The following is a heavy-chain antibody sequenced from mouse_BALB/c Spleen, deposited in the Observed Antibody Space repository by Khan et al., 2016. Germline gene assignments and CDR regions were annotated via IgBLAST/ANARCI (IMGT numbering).Heavy chain of an antibody. CDR3: ARYYRYAWFVY. D-gene: IGHD2-14*01. V-gene: IGHV1S56*01. J-gene: IGHJ3*01. Sequence: QVQLQQSGPELVKPGTSVRISCKAAGYTFTNYYIHWLKQGPGQGLEWIGWIFPGNVNTKFNEKFKGKATLTVDKSSTTVYMNLSSLTSEDSAVYFCARYYRYAWFVYWGQGTLVTVSA. CDR2: IFPGNVNT. CDR1: GYTFTNYY.